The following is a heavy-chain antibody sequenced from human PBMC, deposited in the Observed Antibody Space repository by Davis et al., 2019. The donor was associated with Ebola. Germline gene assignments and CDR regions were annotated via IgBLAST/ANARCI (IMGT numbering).Heavy chain of an antibody. V-gene: IGHV3-13*01. D-gene: IGHD4-17*01. J-gene: IGHJ4*02. CDR1: GFTFSTYD. CDR2: IGRAGDT. CDR3: ARGLDYGEL. Sequence: GESLKISCAASGFTFSTYDMHWVRQTTEKGLEWVSAIGRAGDTHYLDSVKGRFTISRDNAKNTLHLQMSSLRAADTTVYYCARGLDYGELWGQGTLVTVSS.